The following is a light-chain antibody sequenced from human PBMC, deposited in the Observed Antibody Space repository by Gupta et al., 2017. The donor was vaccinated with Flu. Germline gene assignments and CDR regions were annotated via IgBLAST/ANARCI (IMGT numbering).Light chain of an antibody. Sequence: EIVMTQSPATLSVSPGERATLSCRASQSVSNNLAWYQQKPGQPPRLLIYGAPTRATGVPARFSGSGSWTEFTLTIISLQSEDFAVYYCQQYNSWPPITFGQGTRLEIK. CDR1: QSVSNN. V-gene: IGKV3D-15*01. CDR3: QQYNSWPPIT. CDR2: GAP. J-gene: IGKJ5*01.